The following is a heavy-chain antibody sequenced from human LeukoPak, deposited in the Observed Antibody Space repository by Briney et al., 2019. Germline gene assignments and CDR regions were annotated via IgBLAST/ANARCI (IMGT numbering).Heavy chain of an antibody. V-gene: IGHV3-30*02. Sequence: GGSLRLSCAASGFTFSSYGMSWVRQAPGKGLEWVAFIRYDGSNKYYADSVKGRFTISRDNSKNTLYLQMNSLRAEDTAVYYCAKSIAPYFDYWGQGTLVTVSS. CDR2: IRYDGSNK. CDR3: AKSIAPYFDY. CDR1: GFTFSSYG. D-gene: IGHD6-6*01. J-gene: IGHJ4*02.